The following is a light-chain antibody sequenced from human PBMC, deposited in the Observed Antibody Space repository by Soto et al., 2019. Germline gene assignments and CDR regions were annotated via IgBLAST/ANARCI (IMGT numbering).Light chain of an antibody. J-gene: IGKJ2*03. Sequence: EIVLTQSPATLSLSPGERATLSCRASQSVSSYLAWYQQKPGQAPRLLIYDASNKAAGIPARFSGSGTGTDFTPTLSSLEPEDFALYCCQLRSNSPPYSFGQGTTLEIK. CDR3: QLRSNSPPYS. CDR1: QSVSSY. CDR2: DAS. V-gene: IGKV3-11*01.